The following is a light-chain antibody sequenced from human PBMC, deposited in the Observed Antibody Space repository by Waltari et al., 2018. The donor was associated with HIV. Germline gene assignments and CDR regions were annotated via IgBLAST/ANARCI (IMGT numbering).Light chain of an antibody. J-gene: IGKJ4*01. V-gene: IGKV1-12*01. CDR2: RAS. CDR1: QGISTS. CDR3: QQTVDFPLT. Sequence: IQLTQSPSSLSASVRDRVTMTCRATQGISTSVAWYQQKTGEAPHLVIFRASGLQSGVPSRFSGSGSGTEFTLTIQDLQPEDSATYYCQQTVDFPLTFGGGTKVEI.